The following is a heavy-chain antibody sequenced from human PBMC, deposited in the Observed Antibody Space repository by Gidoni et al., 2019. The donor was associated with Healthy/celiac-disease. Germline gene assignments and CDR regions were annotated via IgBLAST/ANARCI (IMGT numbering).Heavy chain of an antibody. V-gene: IGHV3-33*01. CDR2: IWSDGSNK. D-gene: IGHD1-26*01. Sequence: QVQLVESGGGVVQPGRSLRLSCAASGFTFSSYGMHWVRQAPGKGLEWLAVIWSDGSNKYYADSVKGRFTISRDNSKNTLYLQMNSLRAEDTAVYYCAREMERLRNYYGMDVWGQGTTVTVSS. CDR3: AREMERLRNYYGMDV. CDR1: GFTFSSYG. J-gene: IGHJ6*02.